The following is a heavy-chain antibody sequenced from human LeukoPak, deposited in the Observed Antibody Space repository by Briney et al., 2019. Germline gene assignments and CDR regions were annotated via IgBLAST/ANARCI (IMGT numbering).Heavy chain of an antibody. Sequence: SVRVSCKASGYTFTGYFMHWVRQAPGQGLEWMGWINPIFGTANYAQKFQGRVTITADESTSTAYMELSSLRSEDTAVYYCAREMGPSSSWSFDYWGQGTLVTVSS. CDR1: GYTFTGYF. CDR3: AREMGPSSSWSFDY. D-gene: IGHD6-13*01. J-gene: IGHJ4*02. V-gene: IGHV1-69*13. CDR2: INPIFGTA.